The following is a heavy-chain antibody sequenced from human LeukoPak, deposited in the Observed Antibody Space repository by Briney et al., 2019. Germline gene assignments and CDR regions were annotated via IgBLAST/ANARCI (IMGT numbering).Heavy chain of an antibody. CDR2: ITPSGSTI. CDR1: GFTFSSYE. J-gene: IGHJ4*02. Sequence: GGSLRLSCSASGFTFSSYEMNWVRQAPGKGLEWVSYITPSGSTIYYADSVKGRFTISRDNAKNSLFLQMNSLRAEDTAVYYCARGRDYWGQGTLVTVSS. CDR3: ARGRDY. V-gene: IGHV3-48*03.